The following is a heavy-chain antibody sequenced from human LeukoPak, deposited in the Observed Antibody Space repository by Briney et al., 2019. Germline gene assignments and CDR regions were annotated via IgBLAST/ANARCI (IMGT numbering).Heavy chain of an antibody. D-gene: IGHD6-19*01. Sequence: EASVKVSCKASGYTFTGYYMHWVRHAPGQGLELMGWINPNSGGTNYAQKFQGRVTMTRDTSISTAYMELSRLRSDDTAVYYCARDPFKGRWLVGYYYYYYMDVWGKGTTVTVSS. CDR3: ARDPFKGRWLVGYYYYYYMDV. J-gene: IGHJ6*03. CDR1: GYTFTGYY. CDR2: INPNSGGT. V-gene: IGHV1-2*02.